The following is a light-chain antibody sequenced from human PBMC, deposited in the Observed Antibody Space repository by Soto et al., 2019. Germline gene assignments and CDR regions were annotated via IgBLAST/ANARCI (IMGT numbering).Light chain of an antibody. Sequence: DIQMTQSPSSLSASVGDRVTITCRASQGISRWLAWYQHKPEKAPKSLIYAASSLQSGVPSRVSGRGSGTDFTLTISSLQPDDFATDDGQQYNSYSWTFGQGTKVDIK. CDR2: AAS. V-gene: IGKV1D-16*01. J-gene: IGKJ1*01. CDR3: QQYNSYSWT. CDR1: QGISRW.